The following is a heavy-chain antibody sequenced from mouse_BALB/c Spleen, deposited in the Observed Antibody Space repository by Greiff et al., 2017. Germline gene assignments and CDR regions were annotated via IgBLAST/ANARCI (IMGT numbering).Heavy chain of an antibody. CDR3: DRAYYGKGGLAY. CDR1: GFSLTSYG. CDR2: IWAGGST. J-gene: IGHJ3*01. Sequence: QVQLKESGPGLVAPSQSLSITCTVSGFSLTSYGVHWVRQPPGKGLEWLGVIWAGGSTNYNSALMSRLSISKDNSKSQVFLKMNSLQTDDTAMYYCDRAYYGKGGLAYWGQGTLVTVSA. V-gene: IGHV2-9*02. D-gene: IGHD2-10*01.